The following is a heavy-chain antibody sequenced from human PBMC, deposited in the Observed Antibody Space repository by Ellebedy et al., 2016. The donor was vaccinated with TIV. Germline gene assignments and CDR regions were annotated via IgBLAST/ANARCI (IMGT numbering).Heavy chain of an antibody. CDR2: RSSSGVSS. J-gene: IGHJ4*02. CDR1: GFTFRNFA. Sequence: GGSLRLSCAASGFTFRNFAMTWVRQAPGKGLEWVSSRSSSGVSSDYADSVRGRVPISRDNSKSTLYLQMDSLRADDSAEYYCAKLDSSGYYYGRLDYWGQGTLVTVSS. V-gene: IGHV3-23*01. CDR3: AKLDSSGYYYGRLDY. D-gene: IGHD3-22*01.